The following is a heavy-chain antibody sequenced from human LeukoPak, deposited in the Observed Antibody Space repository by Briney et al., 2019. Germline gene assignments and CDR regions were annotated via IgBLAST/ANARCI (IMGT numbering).Heavy chain of an antibody. D-gene: IGHD1-26*01. CDR1: GGTFSSYA. Sequence: GASVKVSCKASGGTFSSYAISWVRQAPGQGLEWMGGIIPIFGTANYAQKFQGRVTITTDESTSTAYMELSSLRSEDTAVYYCARDSALRVGAMVYWGQGTLVTVSS. CDR3: ARDSALRVGAMVY. CDR2: IIPIFGTA. J-gene: IGHJ4*02. V-gene: IGHV1-69*05.